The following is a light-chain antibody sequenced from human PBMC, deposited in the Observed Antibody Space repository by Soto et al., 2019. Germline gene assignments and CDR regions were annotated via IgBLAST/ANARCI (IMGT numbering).Light chain of an antibody. V-gene: IGKV3-11*01. CDR3: QQRSNWPT. J-gene: IGKJ1*01. Sequence: EIVLTQSPATLSLSPGERATLSCRDSQSVSSYLAWYQQKPGKAPRLLIYDASNRATGIPARFSGSGSGTDFTLTFSSLEPEDFAVYYCQQRSNWPTFGQGTKV. CDR2: DAS. CDR1: QSVSSY.